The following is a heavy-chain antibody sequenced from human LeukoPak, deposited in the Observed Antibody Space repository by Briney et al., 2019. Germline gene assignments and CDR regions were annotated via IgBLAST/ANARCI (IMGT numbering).Heavy chain of an antibody. J-gene: IGHJ5*02. V-gene: IGHV3-74*01. CDR2: INSDGSST. CDR1: GFTYSGYW. Sequence: GGSLRLSCAASGFTYSGYWMHWVRQAPGKGLVWVSRINSDGSSTSYADSVKGRFTISRDNAKNTLYLQMNSLRAEDTAVYYCASHGYSSSWYVNWFDPWGQGTLVTVSS. CDR3: ASHGYSSSWYVNWFDP. D-gene: IGHD6-13*01.